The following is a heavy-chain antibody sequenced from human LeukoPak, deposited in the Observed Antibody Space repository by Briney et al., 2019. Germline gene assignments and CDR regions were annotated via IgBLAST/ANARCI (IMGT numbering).Heavy chain of an antibody. CDR2: IKSKTDDGTG. V-gene: IGHV3-15*07. Sequence: GGSLRLSCAASGFTFSNAWMNWVRQAPGKGLEWVGRIKSKTDDGTGDFAAPVKGRFTISRDDSKNTLYLQMNSLKIEDTAVYYCSAGVGRTDFDYWGQGPWSPSPQ. J-gene: IGHJ4*02. CDR3: SAGVGRTDFDY. CDR1: GFTFSNAW. D-gene: IGHD1/OR15-1a*01.